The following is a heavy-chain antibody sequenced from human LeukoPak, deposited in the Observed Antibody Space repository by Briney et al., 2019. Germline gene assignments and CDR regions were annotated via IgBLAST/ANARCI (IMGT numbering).Heavy chain of an antibody. CDR1: GLTFSSYA. CDR2: ISGSGGST. D-gene: IGHD5-18*01. J-gene: IGHJ4*02. Sequence: PGGSLRLSCAASGLTFSSYAMSWVRQAPGKGLEWVSAISGSGGSTYYADSVKGRFTISRDNSKNTLYLQMNSLGAEDTAVYYCAKDLDTAMVLDYFDYWGQGTLVTVSS. V-gene: IGHV3-23*01. CDR3: AKDLDTAMVLDYFDY.